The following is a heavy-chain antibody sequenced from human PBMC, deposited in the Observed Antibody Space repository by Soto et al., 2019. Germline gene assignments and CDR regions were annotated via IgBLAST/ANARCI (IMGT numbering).Heavy chain of an antibody. Sequence: EVQLLESGGGLVQPGGSLRLSCAASGFTFNNYAMTWVRQAPGKGLEWVSAISGGGDTTSYADSVKGRFTVSRDGSKNTLYLQMSSRRAEDPALYCCAKGRGGSGSLTPRVDFWGKGTLVTVSS. CDR2: ISGGGDTT. CDR3: AKGRGGSGSLTPRVDF. V-gene: IGHV3-23*01. CDR1: GFTFNNYA. D-gene: IGHD3-10*01. J-gene: IGHJ4*02.